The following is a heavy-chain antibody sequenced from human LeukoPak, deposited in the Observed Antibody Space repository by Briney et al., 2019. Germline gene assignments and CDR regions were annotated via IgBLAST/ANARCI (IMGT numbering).Heavy chain of an antibody. J-gene: IGHJ4*02. CDR1: GFTFSSYS. CDR3: ARDLGIAVPRSIDY. D-gene: IGHD6-19*01. V-gene: IGHV3-21*01. CDR2: ISSGSSYI. Sequence: SGGSLRLSCAASGFTFSSYSMNWVRQAPGKGLEWVSSISSGSSYIYYADSLKGRFTISRDNAKNSLYLQMNSPRAEDTAVYYCARDLGIAVPRSIDYWGQGTLVTVSS.